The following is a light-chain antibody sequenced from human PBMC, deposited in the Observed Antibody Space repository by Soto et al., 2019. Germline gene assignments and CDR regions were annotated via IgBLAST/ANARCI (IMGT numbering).Light chain of an antibody. Sequence: QSALTQPPSASGSPGQSVTISCTGTSSDVGGYNYVSWYQQHPGEAPKLMIYEVSKRPSGVPDRFSGSKSGNTASLTVSGLQAEDEADCYCSSYAGSNNLGVFGGGTKLTVL. V-gene: IGLV2-8*01. CDR2: EVS. CDR3: SSYAGSNNLGV. J-gene: IGLJ2*01. CDR1: SSDVGGYNY.